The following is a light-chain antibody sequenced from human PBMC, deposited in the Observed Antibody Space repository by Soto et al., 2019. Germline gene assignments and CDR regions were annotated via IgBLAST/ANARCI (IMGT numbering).Light chain of an antibody. CDR3: NSYTGSSTYV. CDR2: EVS. CDR1: SSDVGSYNR. J-gene: IGLJ1*01. V-gene: IGLV2-18*02. Sequence: QSVLTQPPSVSGSPGQSVAISCTGTSSDVGSYNRVSWYQQPPGAAPKLMIYEVSNRPSGVPDRFSGSKSGNTASLTISGLQAEGDADYSCNSYTGSSTYVFGTGTKVTVL.